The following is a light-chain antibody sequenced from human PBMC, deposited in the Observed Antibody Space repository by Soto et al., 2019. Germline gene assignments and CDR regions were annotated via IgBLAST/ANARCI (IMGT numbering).Light chain of an antibody. Sequence: QSALTQPASVSGSPGQSITISCSGTSSDVGAYNYVSCYQQYPGKAPKLMIYEVSYRPSGVSHRFSGSKSGNTASLTISGLQAEDEADYYCSSYTRSSILVFGNGTKLTVL. J-gene: IGLJ1*01. CDR3: SSYTRSSILV. CDR1: SSDVGAYNY. V-gene: IGLV2-14*01. CDR2: EVS.